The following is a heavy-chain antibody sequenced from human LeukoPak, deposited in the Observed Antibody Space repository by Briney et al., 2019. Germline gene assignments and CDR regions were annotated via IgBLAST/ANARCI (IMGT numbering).Heavy chain of an antibody. J-gene: IGHJ6*02. CDR1: GYTFTGYY. CDR2: INPNSGGT. Sequence: ASAKVSCKASGYTFTGYYMHWVRQAPGQGLEWMGWINPNSGGTNYAQKFQGWVTMTRDTSISTAYMELSRLRSDDTAVYYCARAFEYCSSTSCSYYYYGMDVWGQGTTVTVSS. CDR3: ARAFEYCSSTSCSYYYYGMDV. V-gene: IGHV1-2*04. D-gene: IGHD2-2*01.